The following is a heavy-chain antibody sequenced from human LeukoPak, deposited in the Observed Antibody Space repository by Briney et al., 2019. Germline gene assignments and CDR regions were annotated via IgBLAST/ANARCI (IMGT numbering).Heavy chain of an antibody. CDR3: ARKIGRTGDAFDI. V-gene: IGHV3-33*01. CDR2: IWYDGSNK. J-gene: IGHJ3*02. Sequence: PGGSLRLSRAASGFTFSSYGMHWVRQAPGKGLEWVAVIWYDGSNKYYADSVKGRFTISRDNSKNTLYLQMNSLRAEDTAVYYCARKIGRTGDAFDIWGQGTLVTVSS. CDR1: GFTFSSYG. D-gene: IGHD3/OR15-3a*01.